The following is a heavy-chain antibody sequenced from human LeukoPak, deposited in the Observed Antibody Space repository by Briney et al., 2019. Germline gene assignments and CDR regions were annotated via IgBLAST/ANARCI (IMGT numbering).Heavy chain of an antibody. D-gene: IGHD6-19*01. CDR3: ARIAVAGTANSQWYFDL. V-gene: IGHV5-51*01. Sequence: HGESLKISCKGSGYTFTSYWIGWVRQMPGKGLEWMGIIYPGDSDTRYSPSFQGQVTISADKSISTAYLQWSGLKASDTAMYYCARIAVAGTANSQWYFDLWGRGTLVTVSS. J-gene: IGHJ2*01. CDR2: IYPGDSDT. CDR1: GYTFTSYW.